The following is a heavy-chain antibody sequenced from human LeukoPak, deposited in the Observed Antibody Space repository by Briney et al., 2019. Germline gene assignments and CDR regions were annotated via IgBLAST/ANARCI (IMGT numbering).Heavy chain of an antibody. CDR2: IYSGGST. Sequence: GGSLRLSCAASGFTVSSNYMSWVRQAPGKGLEWVSVIYSGGSTYYADSVKGRFTISRDNSKNTLYLQMNSLRAEDTAVYHCARDRNYYDSSGYLGYYFDYWGQGTLVTVSS. D-gene: IGHD3-22*01. V-gene: IGHV3-66*01. CDR3: ARDRNYYDSSGYLGYYFDY. CDR1: GFTVSSNY. J-gene: IGHJ4*02.